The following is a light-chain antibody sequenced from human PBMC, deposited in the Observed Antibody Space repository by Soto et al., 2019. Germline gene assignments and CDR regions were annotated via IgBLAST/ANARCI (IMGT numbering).Light chain of an antibody. J-gene: IGKJ1*01. V-gene: IGKV3-20*01. CDR3: HQYGSSPWT. Sequence: EILLTQSPGTLSLSPGERATLSCMASQSVSSSCLAWYQQKPGQAPRLLISGASSRATGIPDRFSGSGSGTDFTLTISRLEPEDFAVYYCHQYGSSPWTFGQGTKVDI. CDR1: QSVSSSC. CDR2: GAS.